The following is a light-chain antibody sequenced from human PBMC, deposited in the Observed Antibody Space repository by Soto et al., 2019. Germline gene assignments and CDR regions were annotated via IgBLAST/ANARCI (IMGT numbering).Light chain of an antibody. CDR2: DVN. Sequence: QSALTQPACVSGSPGQSITISCTGTSSDVGGSNYVSWYQQHPGKAPKLMIYDVNNRPSGISNRLSGSKSGNTASLTISGLQAEDEADYYCSSYRSGSTLVFGGGTKLPVL. CDR1: SSDVGGSNY. CDR3: SSYRSGSTLV. V-gene: IGLV2-14*01. J-gene: IGLJ2*01.